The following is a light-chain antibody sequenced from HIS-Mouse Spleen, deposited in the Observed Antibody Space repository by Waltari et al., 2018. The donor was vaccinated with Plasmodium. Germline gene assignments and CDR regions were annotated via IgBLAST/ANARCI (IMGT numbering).Light chain of an antibody. Sequence: SYELTQPPSVPVSPGQTARITCSGDALPKKSSYWYQQKSGPAPVLVIYEDSKRPSGIPERFSGSSSGTRATLTISGAQVEDEADYYCYSTDSSGNHRVFGGGTKLTVL. CDR2: EDS. J-gene: IGLJ3*02. CDR1: ALPKKS. V-gene: IGLV3-10*01. CDR3: YSTDSSGNHRV.